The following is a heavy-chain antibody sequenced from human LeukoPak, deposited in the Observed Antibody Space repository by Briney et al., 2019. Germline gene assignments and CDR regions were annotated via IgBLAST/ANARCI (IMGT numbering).Heavy chain of an antibody. V-gene: IGHV3-74*01. CDR1: GYSFSSYW. J-gene: IGHJ4*02. D-gene: IGHD3-10*01. Sequence: GGSLRLSCAASGYSFSSYWMHWVRQLPGKGLVWVSRIDNYGRTTDYAASVKGRFTISRDNVQNTLYLQMSSLNAEDTAVYYCARDVGGAGSFWGQGTLVTVSS. CDR3: ARDVGGAGSF. CDR2: IDNYGRTT.